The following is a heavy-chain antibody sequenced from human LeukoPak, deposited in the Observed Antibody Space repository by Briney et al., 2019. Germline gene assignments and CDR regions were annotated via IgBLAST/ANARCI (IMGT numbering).Heavy chain of an antibody. CDR2: IYHSGST. J-gene: IGHJ4*02. D-gene: IGHD1-1*01. CDR3: ARVEGTGDNWNDSDY. CDR1: GGSISSGGYY. Sequence: PSQTLSLTCTVSGGSISSGGYYWSWIRQPPGKGLEWIGYIYHSGSTYYNPSLKSRVTISVDRSKNQFSLKLSSVTAADTAVYYCARVEGTGDNWNDSDYWGQGTLVTVSS. V-gene: IGHV4-30-2*01.